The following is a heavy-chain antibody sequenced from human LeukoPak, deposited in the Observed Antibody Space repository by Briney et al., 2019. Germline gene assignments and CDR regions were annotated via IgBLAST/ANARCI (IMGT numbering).Heavy chain of an antibody. CDR3: AKSNGYGLVDI. V-gene: IGHV4-39*07. J-gene: IGHJ3*02. Sequence: SETLSLTCTVSGGSISTSNYYWGWIRQPPGKGLEWIGNMFYSGSTYYSPYVKSQITISLDTSRNPFSLKLNSVTAADTAVYYCAKSNGYGLVDIGGQGTMVTVSP. D-gene: IGHD3-10*01. CDR1: GGSISTSNYY. CDR2: MFYSGST.